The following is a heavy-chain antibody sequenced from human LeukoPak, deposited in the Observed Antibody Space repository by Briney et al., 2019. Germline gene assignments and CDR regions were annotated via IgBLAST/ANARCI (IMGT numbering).Heavy chain of an antibody. CDR3: ARGGDILTGYDFDI. Sequence: SQTLSLTCTVSGGSISSGSYYWSWIRQPAGKGLEWIGRIYTSGSTNYNPSLKCRVTISVDTSKNQFSLKLSSVTAADTAVYYCARGGDILTGYDFDIWGQGTMVTVSS. J-gene: IGHJ3*02. V-gene: IGHV4-61*02. D-gene: IGHD3-9*01. CDR2: IYTSGST. CDR1: GGSISSGSYY.